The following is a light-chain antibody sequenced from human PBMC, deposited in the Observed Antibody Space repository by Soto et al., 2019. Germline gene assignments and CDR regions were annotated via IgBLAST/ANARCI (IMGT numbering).Light chain of an antibody. V-gene: IGKV1-16*01. CDR1: QGISNY. J-gene: IGKJ5*01. CDR3: KQYQTYST. Sequence: DLQMTQSPSSLSASLGERVTITFRASQGISNYLAWYQQKPGKAPKVLIYDASRLGSGVQSRFSGSGSGTESTLTISSLQPDDFATYFCKQYQTYSTCGQGTRLEIK. CDR2: DAS.